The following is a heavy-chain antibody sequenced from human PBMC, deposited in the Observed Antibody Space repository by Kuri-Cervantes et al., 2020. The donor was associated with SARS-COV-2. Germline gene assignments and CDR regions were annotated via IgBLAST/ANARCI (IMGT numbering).Heavy chain of an antibody. J-gene: IGHJ3*02. CDR3: ARLSPPKDAFDI. V-gene: IGHV4-39*01. CDR1: GGSISSSSYY. CDR2: IYYSGST. D-gene: IGHD3-16*02. Sequence: SETLSLTCTVSGGSISSSSYYWGWIRQPPGKGLEWIGSIYYSGSTYYNPPLKSRVTISVDTSKNQFSLKLSSVTAADTAVYYCARLSPPKDAFDIWGQGTMVTVSS.